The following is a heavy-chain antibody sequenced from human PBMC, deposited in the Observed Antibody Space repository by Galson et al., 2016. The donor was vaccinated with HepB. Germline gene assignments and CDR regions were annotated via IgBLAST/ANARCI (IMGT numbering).Heavy chain of an antibody. CDR1: GVRFDDYA. D-gene: IGHD3-16*01. CDR2: ISWNSGTI. V-gene: IGHV3-9*01. Sequence: SLRLSCASSGVRFDDYAMHWVRQAPGKGLEWVAVISWNSGTIAYADSVKGQFPISRDNANNSLYLQMNSLRAEDTALYYCAKARPWALYGLDVWGKGTTVTVSS. CDR3: AKARPWALYGLDV. J-gene: IGHJ6*04.